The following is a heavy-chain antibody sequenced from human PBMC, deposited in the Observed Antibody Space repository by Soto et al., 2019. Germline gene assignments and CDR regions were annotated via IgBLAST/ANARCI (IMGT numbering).Heavy chain of an antibody. CDR2: IYWDDDK. CDR1: GFSLSTSGVG. D-gene: IGHD6-19*01. CDR3: AHRRPNSSGWFLFDY. V-gene: IGHV2-5*02. J-gene: IGHJ4*02. Sequence: QITLKESGPTLVKPTQTLTLTCTFSGFSLSTSGVGVGWIRQPPGKALEWLALIYWDDDKSYSPSLKSRLTITKDTSKNQVVLTMTNMDPVDTATYYCAHRRPNSSGWFLFDYWGQGTLVTVSS.